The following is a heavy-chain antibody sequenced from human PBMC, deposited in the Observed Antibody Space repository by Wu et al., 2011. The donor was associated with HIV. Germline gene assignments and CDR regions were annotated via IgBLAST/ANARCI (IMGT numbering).Heavy chain of an antibody. CDR2: IIPMFGTA. J-gene: IGHJ3*02. V-gene: IGHV1-69*14. CDR1: GGTFNSYG. D-gene: IGHD2-15*01. CDR3: AKELREGIVVGTDVFDI. Sequence: QVQLVQSGAEVKKPGSSVKVSCKASGGTFNSYGISWVRQAPGQGLEWMGGIIPMFGTAKYAQKFQGRVTITADKSTSTAYMELRRLTFQDTAIYYCAKELREGIVVGTDVFDIWGQGTMVTVSS.